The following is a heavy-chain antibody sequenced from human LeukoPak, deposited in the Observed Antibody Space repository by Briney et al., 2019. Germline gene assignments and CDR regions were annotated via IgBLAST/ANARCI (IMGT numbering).Heavy chain of an antibody. CDR1: GFTFSSYR. Sequence: GGSLRLSCAASGFTFSSYRMSWVRQAPGKGLEWVANIKQDGSEKYYVDSVKGRFTISRDNAKNSLYLQVNSLRAEDTAVYYCARGRVGATLLNWGQGTLVTVSS. J-gene: IGHJ4*02. D-gene: IGHD1-26*01. CDR3: ARGRVGATLLN. CDR2: IKQDGSEK. V-gene: IGHV3-7*01.